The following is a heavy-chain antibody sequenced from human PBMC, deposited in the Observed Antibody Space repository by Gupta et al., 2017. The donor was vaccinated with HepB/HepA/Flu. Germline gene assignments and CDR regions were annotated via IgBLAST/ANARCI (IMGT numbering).Heavy chain of an antibody. D-gene: IGHD2-21*02. CDR2: ISGSGDSP. V-gene: IGHV3-23*01. J-gene: IGHJ6*02. CDR3: AKTFGMVTAIYYYYAMDV. Sequence: ASGFTFSNYAMSWVRQAPGKGLEWVSAISGSGDSPYYADFVEGRFIISRDNSKNTLFLQMSSLRAEDTAVYYCAKTFGMVTAIYYYYAMDVWGQGTTVTVSS. CDR1: GFTFSNYA.